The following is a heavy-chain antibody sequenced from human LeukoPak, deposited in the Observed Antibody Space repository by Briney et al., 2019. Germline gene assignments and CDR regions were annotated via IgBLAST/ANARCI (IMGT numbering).Heavy chain of an antibody. J-gene: IGHJ4*02. CDR3: ARDRQIAY. Sequence: PGGSLRLSCAGSGLTFSHAWMSWVRRAPGQGLEWVANIKQDGSEKHYVDSVRGRFTISRDNAKNSLYLQMNSLRAEDTAVYYCARDRQIAYWGQGTLVTVSS. CDR2: IKQDGSEK. CDR1: GLTFSHAW. V-gene: IGHV3-7*01.